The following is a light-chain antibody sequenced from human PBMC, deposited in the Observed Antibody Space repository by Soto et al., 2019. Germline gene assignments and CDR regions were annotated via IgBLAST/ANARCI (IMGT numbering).Light chain of an antibody. CDR2: GAS. V-gene: IGKV3-20*01. CDR1: QSVSSNL. J-gene: IGKJ4*02. CDR3: QQYGTSPLT. Sequence: EIVLTQSPGTLSLSPGERATLSCRASQSVSSNLLAWYQQKRGQAPRLLIYGASSRASGIPDRFSGSGSGADFTLAISRLEPEDFSMYYCQQYGTSPLTFGGGIKVEFK.